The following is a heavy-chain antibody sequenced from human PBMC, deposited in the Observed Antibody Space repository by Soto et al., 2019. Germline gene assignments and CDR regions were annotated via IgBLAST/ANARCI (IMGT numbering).Heavy chain of an antibody. CDR3: ARGLFPWNLRYYYYGMDV. D-gene: IGHD1-1*01. J-gene: IGHJ6*02. Sequence: QVQLVQSGAEVKKPGSSVKVSCKASGGTFSSYAISWVRQAPGQGLEGMGGIIPIFGTANYAQKFQGRGTITADKSTSTAYMELSSLRSEDTAVYYCARGLFPWNLRYYYYGMDVWGQGTTVTVSS. CDR1: GGTFSSYA. CDR2: IIPIFGTA. V-gene: IGHV1-69*06.